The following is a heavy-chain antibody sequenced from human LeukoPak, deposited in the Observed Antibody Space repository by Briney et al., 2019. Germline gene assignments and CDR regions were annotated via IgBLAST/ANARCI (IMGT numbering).Heavy chain of an antibody. CDR2: IIPIFGTA. J-gene: IGHJ4*02. CDR1: GGTFSSYA. D-gene: IGHD2-15*01. Sequence: SVKVSCKASGGTFSSYAISWVRQAPGQGLEWMGGIIPIFGTANYAQKFQGRVTITADKSTSTAYMELSSLRSEDTAVYYCARNPPTYCSGGSCFYFDYWGQGTLVTVSS. CDR3: ARNPPTYCSGGSCFYFDY. V-gene: IGHV1-69*06.